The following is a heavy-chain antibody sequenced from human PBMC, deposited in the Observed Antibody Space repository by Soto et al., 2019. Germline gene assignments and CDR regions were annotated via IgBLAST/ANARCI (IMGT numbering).Heavy chain of an antibody. J-gene: IGHJ3*02. Sequence: EVQLVESGGGLVQPGGSLRLSCAASGFIVSDKYMSWVRQAPGKGLEWVSLIYSSGTTYSADSVKGKFTISRDNSKNTLSLQMNSLTAEDTAVYYCARVLRSGTSGYAFDIWGQGTMVTVS. D-gene: IGHD2-2*01. CDR3: ARVLRSGTSGYAFDI. V-gene: IGHV3-66*01. CDR1: GFIVSDKY. CDR2: IYSSGTT.